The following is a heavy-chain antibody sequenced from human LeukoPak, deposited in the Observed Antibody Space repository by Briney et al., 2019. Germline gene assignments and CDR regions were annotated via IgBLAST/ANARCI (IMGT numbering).Heavy chain of an antibody. CDR1: GFTFSSYW. J-gene: IGHJ6*03. V-gene: IGHV3-7*01. Sequence: GGSLRLSCAASGFTFSSYWMSWVRRAPGKGLEWVANIKQDGSEKYYVDSVKGRFTISRDNAKNSLYLQMNSLRAEDTAVYYCARTDPYYYYYMDVWGKGTTVTVSS. CDR2: IKQDGSEK. CDR3: ARTDPYYYYYMDV.